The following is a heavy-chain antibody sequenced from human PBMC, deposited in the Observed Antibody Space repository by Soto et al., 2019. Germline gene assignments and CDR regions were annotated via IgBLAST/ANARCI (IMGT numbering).Heavy chain of an antibody. CDR1: GYSFTSYW. D-gene: IGHD1-1*01. J-gene: IGHJ4*02. CDR2: IYPGDSDT. Sequence: PGESLKISGKGSGYSFTSYWVAWVRQMPGKGLEWMGSIYPGDSDTKYSPSFQGQVTISADKSINTSYLQWSSLNASDTAMYYCARGLPTTDYWGQGTLVTVSS. CDR3: ARGLPTTDY. V-gene: IGHV5-51*01.